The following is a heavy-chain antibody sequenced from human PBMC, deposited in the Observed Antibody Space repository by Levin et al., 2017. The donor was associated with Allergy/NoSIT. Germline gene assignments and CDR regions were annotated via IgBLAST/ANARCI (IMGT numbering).Heavy chain of an antibody. D-gene: IGHD6-25*01. J-gene: IGHJ3*02. CDR1: GGSISSGGYS. Sequence: LRLSCAVSGGSISSGGYSWSWIRQPPGKGLEWIGYIYHSGSTYYNPSLKSRVTISVDRSKNQFSLKLSSVTAADTAVYYCAREVLAAGRDAFDIWGQGTMVTVSS. CDR2: IYHSGST. V-gene: IGHV4-30-2*01. CDR3: AREVLAAGRDAFDI.